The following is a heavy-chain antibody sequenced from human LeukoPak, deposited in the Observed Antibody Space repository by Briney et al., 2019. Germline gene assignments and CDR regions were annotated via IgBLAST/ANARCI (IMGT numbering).Heavy chain of an antibody. CDR2: IYYSGST. Sequence: SETLSLTCTVSGGSISSGGYYWSWIRQHPGKGLEWIGYIYYSGSTYYNPSLKSRVTISVDTSKNPFSLNLSSVTAEDTALYYCARVRFYYGSGSHDFDYWGQGTLVTVSS. D-gene: IGHD3-10*01. CDR3: ARVRFYYGSGSHDFDY. J-gene: IGHJ4*02. V-gene: IGHV4-31*03. CDR1: GGSISSGGYY.